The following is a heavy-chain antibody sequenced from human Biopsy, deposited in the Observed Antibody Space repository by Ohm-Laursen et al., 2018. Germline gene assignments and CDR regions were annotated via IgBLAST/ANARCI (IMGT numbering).Heavy chain of an antibody. CDR2: INTSGGST. CDR3: AKPADSYGSEFYFDH. V-gene: IGHV3-23*01. Sequence: GSLRLSCAASGFTFSSYAMTWVRQAPGKGLEWVSVINTSGGSTHYAVSVKGPFTISRDNSKNTLYLRMNSLRAEDTAVYYCAKPADSYGSEFYFDHWGQGTLVTVSS. J-gene: IGHJ4*02. D-gene: IGHD4-17*01. CDR1: GFTFSSYA.